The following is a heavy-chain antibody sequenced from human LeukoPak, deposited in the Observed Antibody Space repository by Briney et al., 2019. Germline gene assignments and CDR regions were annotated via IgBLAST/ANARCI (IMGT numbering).Heavy chain of an antibody. CDR1: GFTFSSYS. Sequence: GGSLRLSCAASGFTFSSYSMNWVRQAPGKGLEWVSYISSSSNTIYYADSVKGRFTISRDNAKNSLYLQMNSLRAEDTAVYYCARAPYCGGDCYPSSSILRGMDVWGQGTTVTVSS. D-gene: IGHD2-21*02. V-gene: IGHV3-48*04. J-gene: IGHJ6*02. CDR3: ARAPYCGGDCYPSSSILRGMDV. CDR2: ISSSSNTI.